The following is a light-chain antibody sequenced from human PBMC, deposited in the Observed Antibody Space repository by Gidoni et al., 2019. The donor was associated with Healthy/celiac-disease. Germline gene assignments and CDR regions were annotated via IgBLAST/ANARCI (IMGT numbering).Light chain of an antibody. CDR3: QQYNSYSALT. Sequence: DSQMTQSPSTLSASVGDRVTITCRDSQSISSWLAWYQQKPGKAPKLLIYKASSLESGVPSRFSGSGSGTEFTLTISSLQPDDFATYYCQQYNSYSALTFGGGTKVEIK. V-gene: IGKV1-5*03. CDR2: KAS. CDR1: QSISSW. J-gene: IGKJ4*01.